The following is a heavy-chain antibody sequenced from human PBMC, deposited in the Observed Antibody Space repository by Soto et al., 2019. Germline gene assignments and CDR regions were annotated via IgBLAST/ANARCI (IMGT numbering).Heavy chain of an antibody. J-gene: IGHJ4*02. V-gene: IGHV3-33*01. Sequence: QVQLVESGGGVVQPGRSLRLSCAASGFTFSSYGMHWVRQAPGKGLEWVAVIWYDGSNKYYADSVKGRFTISRDNSKNTLYLQMNSLRAEDTAVYYCARSSGSPPLDYWGQGTLVTVSS. D-gene: IGHD1-26*01. CDR2: IWYDGSNK. CDR1: GFTFSSYG. CDR3: ARSSGSPPLDY.